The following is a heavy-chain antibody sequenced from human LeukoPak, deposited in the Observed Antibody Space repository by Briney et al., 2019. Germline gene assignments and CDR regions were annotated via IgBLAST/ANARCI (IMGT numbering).Heavy chain of an antibody. CDR1: GFSFSSYS. V-gene: IGHV3-21*01. D-gene: IGHD2-2*01. Sequence: PGGSLRPSCAASGFSFSSYSMTWVRQAPGKGLDWVSSISNDGKYIYYADSVKGRFTIARDNAKSSLYLQMNSLRAEDTAVYYCANHLACGSTSCPPFDDWGQGTLVTVSS. CDR2: ISNDGKYI. J-gene: IGHJ4*02. CDR3: ANHLACGSTSCPPFDD.